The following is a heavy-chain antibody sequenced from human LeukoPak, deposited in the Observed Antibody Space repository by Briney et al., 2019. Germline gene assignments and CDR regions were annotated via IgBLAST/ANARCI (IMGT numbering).Heavy chain of an antibody. CDR3: AGGPVDGYNSYFDY. Sequence: ASVKVSCKASGGTFISYAISWVRQAPGQGLEWMGRIIPIFGIANYAQKFQGRVTITADKSTSTAYMELSSLRSEDTAVYYCAGGPVDGYNSYFDYWGQGTLVTVSS. CDR2: IIPIFGIA. V-gene: IGHV1-69*04. J-gene: IGHJ4*02. CDR1: GGTFISYA. D-gene: IGHD5-24*01.